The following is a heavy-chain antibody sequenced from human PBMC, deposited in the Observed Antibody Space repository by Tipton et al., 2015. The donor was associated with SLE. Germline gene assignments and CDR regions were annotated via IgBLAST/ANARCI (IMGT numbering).Heavy chain of an antibody. V-gene: IGHV3-74*01. CDR1: GFSFSDYW. CDR3: GRGLYSESSVGMDV. Sequence: SLRLSCAASGFSFSDYWMHWVHQTPGKGLVWLSRINSYGSITYFADSVKGRFAISRDNAKKTLYLQMNFLRVEDTAAYYCGRGLYSESSVGMDVWGQGTTVTVSS. D-gene: IGHD3-10*01. CDR2: INSYGSIT. J-gene: IGHJ6*02.